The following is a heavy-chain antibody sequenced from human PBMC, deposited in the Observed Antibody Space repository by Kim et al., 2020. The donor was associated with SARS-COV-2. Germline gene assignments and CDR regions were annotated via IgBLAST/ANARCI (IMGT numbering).Heavy chain of an antibody. CDR3: ATQVD. V-gene: IGHV4-39*01. CDR2: YSGST. D-gene: IGHD2-15*01. Sequence: YSGSTHYNPSLKSRVTISVDTSKNQFSLELSSVTAADTAVYYCATQVDWGQGTLVTVSS. J-gene: IGHJ4*02.